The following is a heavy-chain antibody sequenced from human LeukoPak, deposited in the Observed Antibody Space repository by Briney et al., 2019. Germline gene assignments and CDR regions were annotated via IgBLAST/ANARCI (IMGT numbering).Heavy chain of an antibody. CDR1: GGSIGSFY. CDR3: ARDLPSFYFGSGNMFDP. J-gene: IGHJ5*02. V-gene: IGHV4-4*07. D-gene: IGHD3-10*01. Sequence: SETLSLTCTVSGGSIGSFYWSWIRQPAGKGLEWIGHIYSSGSTDYNSSLKSRVTMSVNTSNNQFSLKLSSVTAADSAIYYCARDLPSFYFGSGNMFDPWGQGTLVTVSS. CDR2: IYSSGST.